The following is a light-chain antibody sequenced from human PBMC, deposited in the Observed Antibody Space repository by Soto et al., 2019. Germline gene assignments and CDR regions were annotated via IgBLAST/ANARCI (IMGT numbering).Light chain of an antibody. CDR3: HQRQSWPRT. V-gene: IGKV3-11*01. CDR2: QTS. Sequence: EIVLTQSPATLSSFPGDRVTLSCRASQYINTRLAWYQHRPGQAPRLLIYQTSIRAAGIPARFSASGTGTDFTLTISDVQPEDFAVYYWHQRQSWPRTFGQGTKV. J-gene: IGKJ1*01. CDR1: QYINTR.